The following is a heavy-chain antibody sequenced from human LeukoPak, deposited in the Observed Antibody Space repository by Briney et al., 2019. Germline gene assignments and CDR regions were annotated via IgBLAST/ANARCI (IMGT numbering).Heavy chain of an antibody. J-gene: IGHJ4*02. CDR1: GFTFSSYA. CDR3: AKGGTVVVVITYYFDY. Sequence: GGSLRLSCAASGFTFSSYATSWVRQAPGKGLEWVSAISGSGGSTYYADSVKGRFTISRDNSKNTLYLQMNSLRAEDTAVYYCAKGGTVVVVITYYFDYWGQGTLVTVSS. CDR2: ISGSGGST. V-gene: IGHV3-23*01. D-gene: IGHD3-22*01.